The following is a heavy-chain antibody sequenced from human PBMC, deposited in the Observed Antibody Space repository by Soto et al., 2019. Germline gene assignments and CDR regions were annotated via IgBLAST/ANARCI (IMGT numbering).Heavy chain of an antibody. J-gene: IGHJ4*02. V-gene: IGHV3-33*01. CDR2: IWYDGSTK. D-gene: IGHD6-13*01. CDR1: GFTFSSYG. Sequence: QVQLVESGGGVVQPGRSLRLSCAASGFTFSSYGMHWVRQAPGKGLEWVAVIWYDGSTKYYADSVKGRFTISRDNSKNTLELQMNSLRVEDTAVYYCARAQNQYSSSWYVSWGQGTRVTVSS. CDR3: ARAQNQYSSSWYVS.